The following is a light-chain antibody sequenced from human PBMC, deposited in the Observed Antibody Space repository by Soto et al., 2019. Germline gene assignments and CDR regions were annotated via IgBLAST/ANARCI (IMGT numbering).Light chain of an antibody. J-gene: IGLJ2*01. Sequence: QSVLTQPASVSGSPGQSITISCTGTRSDVGGYNYVSWYQQHPGKAPKLMIYDVSNRPSGVSNRVSGSKSGNTASLTISGLQAEDEADYYCSSYTITSTVVFGGGTKLTVL. CDR1: RSDVGGYNY. CDR2: DVS. V-gene: IGLV2-14*01. CDR3: SSYTITSTVV.